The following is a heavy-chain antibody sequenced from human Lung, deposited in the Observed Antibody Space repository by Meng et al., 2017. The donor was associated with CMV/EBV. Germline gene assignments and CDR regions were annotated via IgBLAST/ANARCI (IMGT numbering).Heavy chain of an antibody. Sequence: EVQLVESGXVVVQPGGSLRLSCAASGFTFADYAMFWVRQAPGKGLEWVSLISWDGGSTYYSDSVKGRFTISRDNSKNSLYLQMNSLRPEDTAMYYCAKSPYYGSGSFRAYFDYWGQGTLVTVSS. CDR3: AKSPYYGSGSFRAYFDY. J-gene: IGHJ4*02. D-gene: IGHD3-10*01. CDR1: GFTFADYA. V-gene: IGHV3-43D*03. CDR2: ISWDGGST.